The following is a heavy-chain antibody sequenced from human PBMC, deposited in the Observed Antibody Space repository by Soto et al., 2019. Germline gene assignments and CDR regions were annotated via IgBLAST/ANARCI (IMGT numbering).Heavy chain of an antibody. D-gene: IGHD4-17*01. Sequence: QITLKESGPTLVKPTQTLTLTCTFSGFSLSTRGVGVGWIRQPPGKALEWLAVIYWDDSYHYSPSLRSRLTITKDTSKNQVVLTMTNMDPVDTATYYCAHKGYGDYPLDYWGQVTLVTVSS. CDR2: IYWDDSY. CDR3: AHKGYGDYPLDY. V-gene: IGHV2-5*02. CDR1: GFSLSTRGVG. J-gene: IGHJ4*02.